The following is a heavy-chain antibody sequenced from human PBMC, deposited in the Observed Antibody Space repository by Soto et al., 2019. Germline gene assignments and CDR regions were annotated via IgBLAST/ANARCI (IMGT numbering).Heavy chain of an antibody. J-gene: IGHJ5*02. CDR3: ARASYCSGGSCYTWFDP. V-gene: IGHV1-69*13. CDR1: GYTFTSYY. D-gene: IGHD2-15*01. Sequence: GASVKVSCKASGYTFTSYYMHWVRQAPGQGLEWMGGIIPIFGTANYAQKFQGRVTITADESTSTAYMELSSLRSEDTAVYYCARASYCSGGSCYTWFDPWGQGTLVTVSS. CDR2: IIPIFGTA.